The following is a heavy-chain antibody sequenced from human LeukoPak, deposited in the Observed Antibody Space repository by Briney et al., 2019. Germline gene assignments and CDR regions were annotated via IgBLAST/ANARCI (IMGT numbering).Heavy chain of an antibody. CDR3: ARRGGIRFLDY. Sequence: KPSETLSLTCAVSGGSISSGGYSWSWIRQPPGKGLEWIGYIYHSGSTYYNPSLKSRVTISVDTSKNQFSLKLSSVTAADTAVYYCARRGGIRFLDYWGQGTLVTVSS. V-gene: IGHV4-30-2*01. CDR1: GGSISSGGYS. CDR2: IYHSGST. J-gene: IGHJ4*02. D-gene: IGHD3-16*01.